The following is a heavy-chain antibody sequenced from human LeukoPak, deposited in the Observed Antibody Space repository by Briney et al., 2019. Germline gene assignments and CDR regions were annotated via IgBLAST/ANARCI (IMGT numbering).Heavy chain of an antibody. CDR1: GFTFSDHY. Sequence: PGGSLRLSCAASGFTFSDHYMDWVRQAPGKGLEWVGRASNKANSYTTAYAASMKGRFAISRDDSKNSLYLQMNSLEIEDTALYYCAKSGDYDILTGYNYWGQGTLVTVSS. V-gene: IGHV3-72*01. D-gene: IGHD3-9*01. J-gene: IGHJ4*02. CDR3: AKSGDYDILTGYNY. CDR2: ASNKANSYTT.